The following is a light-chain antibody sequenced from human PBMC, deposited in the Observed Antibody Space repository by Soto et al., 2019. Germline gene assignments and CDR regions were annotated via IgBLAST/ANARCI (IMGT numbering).Light chain of an antibody. CDR1: ASDVGGYNY. Sequence: QSALTQPPSASGSPGQSVTISCTGTASDVGGYNYVSWYQQHPGKVPKLMIYDVTKRPSGVPDRFSGSKSGNTASLTVSGLQAEDEADYYCSSYAGSNNVVVFGGGTKLTVL. V-gene: IGLV2-8*01. J-gene: IGLJ2*01. CDR2: DVT. CDR3: SSYAGSNNVVV.